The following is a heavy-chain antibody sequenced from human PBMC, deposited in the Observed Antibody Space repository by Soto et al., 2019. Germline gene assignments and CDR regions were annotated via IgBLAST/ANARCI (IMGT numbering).Heavy chain of an antibody. CDR3: ARDLRGSPDY. Sequence: GGSLRLSCAASGFTFSTYWMNWVRQVPGKGLVWVSLINPDGSTTNYADSVKGRFTISRDNGKNTVYLQMNSLRVDDTAVYYCARDLRGSPDYWGQGTLVTVSS. CDR2: INPDGSTT. V-gene: IGHV3-74*01. J-gene: IGHJ4*02. CDR1: GFTFSTYW. D-gene: IGHD1-26*01.